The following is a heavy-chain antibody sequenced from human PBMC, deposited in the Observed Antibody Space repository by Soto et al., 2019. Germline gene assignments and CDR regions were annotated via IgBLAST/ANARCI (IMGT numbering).Heavy chain of an antibody. Sequence: ASVKVSCKASGYTFTSYGISWVRQAPGQGLEWMGWISAYNGNTNYAQKLQGRVTMTTDTSTSTAYMELRSLRSDDTAVYYCARVWSRYYYYYMDVWGKGTTVTVSS. J-gene: IGHJ6*03. CDR1: GYTFTSYG. CDR3: ARVWSRYYYYYMDV. CDR2: ISAYNGNT. V-gene: IGHV1-18*01. D-gene: IGHD3-3*01.